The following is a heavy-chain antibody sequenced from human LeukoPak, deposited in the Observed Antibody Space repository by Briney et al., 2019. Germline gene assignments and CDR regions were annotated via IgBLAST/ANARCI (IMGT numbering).Heavy chain of an antibody. CDR3: ARDRAYCDGGSCFFDY. CDR1: GFTFRSYA. D-gene: IGHD2-15*01. V-gene: IGHV3-23*01. CDR2: TSSSGGST. Sequence: GGSLRLSCAASGFTFRSYAMSWVRQAPGKGLEWVSATSSSGGSTYYAVSVKGRFTISRDNSNNTLYLQMTGLRAEDTAAYYCARDRAYCDGGSCFFDYWGQGILVTVSS. J-gene: IGHJ4*02.